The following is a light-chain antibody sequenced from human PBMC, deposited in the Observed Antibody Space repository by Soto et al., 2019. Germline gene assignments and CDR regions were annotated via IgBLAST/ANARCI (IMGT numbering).Light chain of an antibody. J-gene: IGKJ1*01. V-gene: IGKV1-39*01. CDR2: AAS. Sequence: DIQMTQSPSSLYASVGDRVTITCRASQNIGIYLNWYHQKPGKAPKLLIFAASTLHSGVPSRFSGSGSGTDFTLTIGSLQPEDFATYYCQHSYTNPRTFGQGTKVDSK. CDR3: QHSYTNPRT. CDR1: QNIGIY.